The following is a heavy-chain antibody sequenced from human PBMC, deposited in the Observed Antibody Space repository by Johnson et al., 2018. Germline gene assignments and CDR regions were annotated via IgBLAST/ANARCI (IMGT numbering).Heavy chain of an antibody. J-gene: IGHJ5*02. CDR2: IIPILGIA. D-gene: IGHD4-17*01. CDR1: GGTFSIYS. Sequence: QVQLVESGAEVKKPGSSVKVSCKASGGTFSIYSISWVRQAPGQGLEWMGRIIPILGIANYTQKFQGRVTITADKSTSTAYMELNSLRSDDPAVYYCARDDYGDLNWFDPWGQGSLVTVSS. V-gene: IGHV1-69*09. CDR3: ARDDYGDLNWFDP.